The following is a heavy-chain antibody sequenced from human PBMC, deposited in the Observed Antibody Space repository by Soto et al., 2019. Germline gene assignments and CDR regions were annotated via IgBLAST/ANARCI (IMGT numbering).Heavy chain of an antibody. V-gene: IGHV3-30*18. CDR1: GFTFSSYG. CDR2: ISYDGSNK. Sequence: QVQLVESGGGVVQPGRSLRLSCAASGFTFSSYGMHWVRQAPGKGLEWVAVISYDGSNKYYADSVKGRFTISRDNSKNTLYLQMNSLRAEDTAVYYCAKATGEGTTVVTLWDYWGQGTLVTVSS. CDR3: AKATGEGTTVVTLWDY. J-gene: IGHJ4*02. D-gene: IGHD4-17*01.